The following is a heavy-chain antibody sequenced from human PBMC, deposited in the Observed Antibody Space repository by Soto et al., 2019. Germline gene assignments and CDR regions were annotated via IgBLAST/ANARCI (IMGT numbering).Heavy chain of an antibody. J-gene: IGHJ3*02. D-gene: IGHD5-12*01. CDR1: GFTFSSFA. Sequence: QVQLVESGGGVVQPGRSLRLSCAASGFTFSSFAMHWVRQAPGKGLEWVAIISFDGSNKYYADSVKGRFTISRDNSKNTLYLQMNSLRAEDTAVYYCARSRDGYLIIDVFDIWGQGTMVTVSS. V-gene: IGHV3-30-3*01. CDR3: ARSRDGYLIIDVFDI. CDR2: ISFDGSNK.